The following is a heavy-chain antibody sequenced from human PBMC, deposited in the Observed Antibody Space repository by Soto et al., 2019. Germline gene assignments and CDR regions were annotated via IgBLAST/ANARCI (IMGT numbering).Heavy chain of an antibody. V-gene: IGHV1-69*01. CDR3: ARDWGLALASDG. Sequence: QVQLVQSGAEVKKPGSSVKVSCKTSGGTFSGYALNWVRQAPGRGLEWMGGIVPISGPPKYAQKFRGRVTITADESTSTAYMELSSLRSEGTAVSDCARDWGLALASDGWGQGTMVLVS. CDR1: GGTFSGYA. D-gene: IGHD3-16*01. J-gene: IGHJ3*01. CDR2: IVPISGPP.